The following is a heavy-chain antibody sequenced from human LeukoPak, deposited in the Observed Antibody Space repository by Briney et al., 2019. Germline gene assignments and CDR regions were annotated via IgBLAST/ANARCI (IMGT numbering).Heavy chain of an antibody. CDR1: GFTFSSYW. D-gene: IGHD3-22*01. V-gene: IGHV3-74*01. CDR2: INSDGSST. CDR3: AKAWDYYDSSGYPATYAFDI. Sequence: GGSLRLSCAASGFTFSSYWMHWVRQAPGKGLVWVSRINSDGSSTSHADSVKGRFTISRDNAKNALYLQMNSLRAEDTAVYYCAKAWDYYDSSGYPATYAFDIWGQGTMVTVSS. J-gene: IGHJ3*02.